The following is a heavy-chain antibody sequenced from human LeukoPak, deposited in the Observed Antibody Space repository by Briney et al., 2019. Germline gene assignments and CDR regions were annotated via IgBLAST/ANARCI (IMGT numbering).Heavy chain of an antibody. CDR2: INWNGGST. V-gene: IGHV3-20*04. D-gene: IGHD6-13*01. CDR1: GFTFDDYG. CDR3: ARDSYSSSWYPSGY. J-gene: IGHJ4*02. Sequence: GXSLRLSCAASGFTFDDYGMSWVRQAPGKGLEWVSGINWNGGSTGYADSVKGRFTISRDNAKNSLYLQMNSLRAEDTALYYCARDSYSSSWYPSGYWGQGTLVTVSS.